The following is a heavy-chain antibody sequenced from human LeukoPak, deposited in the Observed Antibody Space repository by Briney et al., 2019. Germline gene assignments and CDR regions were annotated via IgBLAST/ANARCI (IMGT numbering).Heavy chain of an antibody. J-gene: IGHJ4*02. CDR1: GFTVSSNY. V-gene: IGHV3-23*01. CDR2: ISGSGGST. CDR3: AKDIAVFDY. D-gene: IGHD6-19*01. Sequence: GSLRLSCAASGFTVSSNYMSWVRQAPGKGLEWVSAISGSGGSTYYADSVRGRFTISRDNSKNTLYLQMNSLRAEDTAVYYCAKDIAVFDYWGQGTLVTVSS.